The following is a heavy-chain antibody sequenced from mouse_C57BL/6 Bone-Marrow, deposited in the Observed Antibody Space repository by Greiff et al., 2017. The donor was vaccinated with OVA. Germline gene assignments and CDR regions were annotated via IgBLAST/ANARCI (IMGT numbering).Heavy chain of an antibody. V-gene: IGHV5-4*01. CDR3: AREGSSSYGAMDY. D-gene: IGHD1-1*01. J-gene: IGHJ4*01. Sequence: EVQLQESGGGLVKPGGSLKLSCAASGFTFSSYAMSWVRQTPEKRLEWVATISDGGSYTSYPDNVKGRFTISRDNAKNNLYLQMSHLKSEDTAMYYCAREGSSSYGAMDYWGQGTSVTVSS. CDR1: GFTFSSYA. CDR2: ISDGGSYT.